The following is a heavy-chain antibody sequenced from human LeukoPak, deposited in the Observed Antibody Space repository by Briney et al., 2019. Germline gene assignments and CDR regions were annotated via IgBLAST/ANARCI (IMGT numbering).Heavy chain of an antibody. CDR1: GFTVRSNY. D-gene: IGHD1-26*01. Sequence: GGSLRLSCAASGFTVRSNYMSWVRQAPGKGLEWVSEIYSDGTTYYAASVRGRFGISRDNSKNTVDLQMNSLRAEDTAVYYCARDLREHGVFDIWGQGTMVTVSS. CDR3: ARDLREHGVFDI. V-gene: IGHV3-53*01. CDR2: IYSDGTT. J-gene: IGHJ3*02.